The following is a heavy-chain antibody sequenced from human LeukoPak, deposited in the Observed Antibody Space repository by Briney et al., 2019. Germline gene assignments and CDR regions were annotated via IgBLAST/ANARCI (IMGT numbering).Heavy chain of an antibody. J-gene: IGHJ4*02. V-gene: IGHV6-1*01. Sequence: SGTLSLTCAISGDSVSSNSAAWNWSRQSPSRGLEWLGRTYYRSKWYNDYAVSVKSRITINPDTSKNQFSLQLNSVTPEDTAVYYCAREDLMMVRYFDYWGQGTLVAVSS. CDR3: AREDLMMVRYFDY. CDR1: GDSVSSNSAA. CDR2: TYYRSKWYN. D-gene: IGHD3-10*01.